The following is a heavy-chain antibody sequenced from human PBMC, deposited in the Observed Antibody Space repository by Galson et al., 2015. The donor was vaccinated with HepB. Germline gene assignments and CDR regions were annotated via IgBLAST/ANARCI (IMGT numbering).Heavy chain of an antibody. Sequence: SVKVSCKASGYTFTTYYMHWVRQAPGQGLEWMGIINPSGGSTSYAQKFQGRVTMTRDTSTSTVYIELSSLGSEDTAVYYCVRYGGGSPFDYWGQGTLVTVSS. CDR1: GYTFTTYY. V-gene: IGHV1-46*01. D-gene: IGHD3-16*01. J-gene: IGHJ4*02. CDR2: INPSGGST. CDR3: VRYGGGSPFDY.